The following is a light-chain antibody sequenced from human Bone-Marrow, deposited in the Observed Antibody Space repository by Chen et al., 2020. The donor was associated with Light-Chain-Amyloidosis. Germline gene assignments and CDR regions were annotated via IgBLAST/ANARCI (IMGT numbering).Light chain of an antibody. CDR3: CSHAGSFMWV. J-gene: IGLJ3*02. CDR2: AVN. V-gene: IGLV2-23*02. CDR1: SNDIGSYDL. Sequence: QSALTQPASVSGSPGQSITLSCTGTSNDIGSYDLISWYQQHPGNAPRVIIYAVNKRPSGCSNRFSGSKSGNTASLTISGLQAEDEANYYCCSHAGSFMWVFGGGTKVTVL.